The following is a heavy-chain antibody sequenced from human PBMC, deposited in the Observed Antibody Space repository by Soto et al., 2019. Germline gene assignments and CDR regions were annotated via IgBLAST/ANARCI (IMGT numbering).Heavy chain of an antibody. CDR3: TTSVTGPPRAIDY. V-gene: IGHV3-15*01. CDR2: IKSKFDGGRI. J-gene: IGHJ4*02. CDR1: GFTFSGAW. D-gene: IGHD1-20*01. Sequence: EVHLVESGGGPVKPGGSLRISCAASGFTFSGAWMSWVRQAPGKGLEWIGRIKSKFDGGRIDYAASVKGRFSISRDDSANTLFLQMNSLKTEDAGVYFCTTSVTGPPRAIDYWGQGTLVTVSS.